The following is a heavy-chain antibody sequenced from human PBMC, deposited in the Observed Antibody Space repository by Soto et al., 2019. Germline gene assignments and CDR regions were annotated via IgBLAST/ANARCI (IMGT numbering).Heavy chain of an antibody. J-gene: IGHJ2*01. Sequence: EVQLVESGGGLVQPGGSLRLSCAASGFTFSSYDMHWVRQATGKGLEWVSAIGTAGDTYYPGSAKGRFTISRENAKNSLYPQMNSVRAEDTAVYYCARDQGLDWYFDLWGRGTLVTVSS. D-gene: IGHD3-16*01. V-gene: IGHV3-13*01. CDR3: ARDQGLDWYFDL. CDR2: IGTAGDT. CDR1: GFTFSSYD.